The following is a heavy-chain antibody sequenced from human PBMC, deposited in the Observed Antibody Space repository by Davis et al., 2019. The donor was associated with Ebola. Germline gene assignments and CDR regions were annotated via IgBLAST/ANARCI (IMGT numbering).Heavy chain of an antibody. CDR3: ARGPHRGNYGDYAD. D-gene: IGHD4-17*01. CDR2: IYTSGST. J-gene: IGHJ4*02. V-gene: IGHV4-61*09. CDR1: GGSISSGSDY. Sequence: SETLSLTCTVSGGSISSGSDYWSWIRQPAGKGLEWIGHIYTSGSTNYNPSLKSRVTISVDTSKNQLSLKLSSVTAADTAVYYCARGPHRGNYGDYADWGQGTLVTVSS.